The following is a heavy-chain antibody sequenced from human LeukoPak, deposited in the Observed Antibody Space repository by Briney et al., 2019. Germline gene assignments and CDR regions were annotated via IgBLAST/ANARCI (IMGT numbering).Heavy chain of an antibody. CDR1: GSTFSSYS. J-gene: IGHJ6*03. CDR3: ARDSPQGQWLSPVMDV. D-gene: IGHD6-19*01. V-gene: IGHV3-48*01. Sequence: GGSLRLFCAASGSTFSSYSMNWVRQAPGKGLEWVSYISSSSSTIYYADSVKGRFTISRDNAKNSLYLQMNSLRAEDTAVYYCARDSPQGQWLSPVMDVWGKGTTVTVSS. CDR2: ISSSSSTI.